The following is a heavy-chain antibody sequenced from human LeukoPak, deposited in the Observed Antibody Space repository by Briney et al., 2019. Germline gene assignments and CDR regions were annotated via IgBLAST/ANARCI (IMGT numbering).Heavy chain of an antibody. J-gene: IGHJ4*02. CDR1: GYTFTGYY. CDR3: ARDLNGYYDSSGYYWHY. V-gene: IGHV1-46*01. Sequence: GASVKVSCKASGYTFTGYYMHWVRQAPGQGLEWMGIINPSGGSTSYAQKFQGRVTMTRDTSTSTVYMELSSLRSEDTAVYYCARDLNGYYDSSGYYWHYWGQGTLVTVSS. CDR2: INPSGGST. D-gene: IGHD3-22*01.